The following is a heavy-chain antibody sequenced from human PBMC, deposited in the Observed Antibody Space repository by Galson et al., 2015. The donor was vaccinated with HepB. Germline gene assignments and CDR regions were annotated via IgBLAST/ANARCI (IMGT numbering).Heavy chain of an antibody. D-gene: IGHD1-14*01. CDR3: ARDRNDI. V-gene: IGHV3-30*04. Sequence: SLRLSCAASGFTFSSYEMHWVRQAPGNGLEWVALISYHGSNKFYADSVKGRFTISRDNSKNTMYLQMNSLRPEDTAVYYCARDRNDIWGQGTMVTVSS. J-gene: IGHJ3*02. CDR2: ISYHGSNK. CDR1: GFTFSSYE.